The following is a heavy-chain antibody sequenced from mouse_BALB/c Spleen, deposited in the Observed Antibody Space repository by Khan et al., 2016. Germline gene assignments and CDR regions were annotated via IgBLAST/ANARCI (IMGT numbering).Heavy chain of an antibody. Sequence: QVQLQQPGTELVRPGASVKLSCKASGYSFTRYWMNWVKQRPGQGLEWIGMIHPPDSESRLNQKFKDKATLTVDNSSSIAYMQLSSPTSEDTAVYCCTRSTSGNHPYYTMEKWGQGTSVTVSS. CDR3: TRSTSGNHPYYTMEK. D-gene: IGHD2-1*01. CDR1: GYSFTRYW. J-gene: IGHJ4*01. V-gene: IGHV1-61*01. CDR2: IHPPDSES.